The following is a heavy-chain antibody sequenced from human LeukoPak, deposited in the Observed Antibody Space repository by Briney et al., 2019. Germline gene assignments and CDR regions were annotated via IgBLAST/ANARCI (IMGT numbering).Heavy chain of an antibody. D-gene: IGHD3-10*01. J-gene: IGHJ4*02. CDR1: GFTFSTYA. CDR2: ISYDGSNE. V-gene: IGHV3-30*04. Sequence: GGSLRLSCAASGFTFSTYAMHWVRQAPDKGLEWVALISYDGSNEYYADSVKGRFTISRDNSKKSLYLQMNSLRVEDTAVYYCARPYGSGSSYPFDYWGQGTLVTVSS. CDR3: ARPYGSGSSYPFDY.